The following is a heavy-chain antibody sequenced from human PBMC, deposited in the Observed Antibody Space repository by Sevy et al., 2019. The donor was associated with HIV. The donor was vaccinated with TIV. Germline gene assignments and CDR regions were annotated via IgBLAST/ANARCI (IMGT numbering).Heavy chain of an antibody. CDR2: ISYDGSNK. V-gene: IGHV3-30*04. CDR3: ARDPTFSSDTRGYYPFDS. D-gene: IGHD3-22*01. J-gene: IGHJ4*02. CDR1: GFIFSNYA. Sequence: GGSLRLSCAASGFIFSNYAIHCVRRAPGKGLEWVAVISYDGSNKHYAASVKGRFTISRDNSRNTLFLQMNSLRLDDTAVYYCARDPTFSSDTRGYYPFDSWGQGTLVTVSS.